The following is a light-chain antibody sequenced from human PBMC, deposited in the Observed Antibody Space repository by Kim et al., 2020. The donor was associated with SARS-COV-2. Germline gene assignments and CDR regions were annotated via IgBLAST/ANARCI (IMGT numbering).Light chain of an antibody. CDR2: GAF. CDR1: QSVSSN. CDR3: QQYKNWPYT. J-gene: IGKJ2*01. V-gene: IGKV3-15*01. Sequence: EIVMTQSPATLSVSPGERATLSCRASQSVSSNLACYQQKPGQAPRLLIYGAFTRATGIPARFSGSGSGTEFTLTINSLQSEDFAVYYCQQYKNWPYTFGQGTKLEI.